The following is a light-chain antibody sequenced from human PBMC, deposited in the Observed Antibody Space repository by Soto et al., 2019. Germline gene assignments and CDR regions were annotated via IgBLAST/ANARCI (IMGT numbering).Light chain of an antibody. V-gene: IGKV3-20*01. Sequence: PGATATLSCRASQTIGSDFLFWYQQKPGQAPRLLIYGASSRATGIPDRFSGSGSGTDFTLTISRLEPEDFAVYYCHQYSSAPYIFGQGTNLEIK. CDR3: HQYSSAPYI. CDR1: QTIGSDF. CDR2: GAS. J-gene: IGKJ2*01.